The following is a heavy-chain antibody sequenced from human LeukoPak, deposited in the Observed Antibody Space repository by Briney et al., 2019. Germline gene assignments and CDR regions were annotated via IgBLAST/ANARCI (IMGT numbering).Heavy chain of an antibody. CDR3: VRAGYTYATLYF. CDR2: IKQDGGDK. V-gene: IGHV3-7*01. J-gene: IGHJ4*02. Sequence: GGSLRLSCAAAGFTFRDYWMTWVRQAPGKGLEWVAYIKQDGGDKNYVDSVKGRFTISRDNAKNSLYLQMESLRAEDTAVYYCVRAGYTYATLYFWGQGTLVTVSS. D-gene: IGHD5-18*01. CDR1: GFTFRDYW.